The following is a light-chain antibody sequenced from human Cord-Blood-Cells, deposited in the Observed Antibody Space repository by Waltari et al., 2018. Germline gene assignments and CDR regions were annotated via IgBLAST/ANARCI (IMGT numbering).Light chain of an antibody. V-gene: IGLV2-23*01. CDR3: CSYAGSVV. CDR1: SSDVGSYKL. J-gene: IGLJ2*01. CDR2: AGS. Sequence: QSALTQPASVSGSPGQSITISCTGTSSDVGSYKLVSWYQRHPGHAPKLMRHAGSKRPSWVSNRFSGSKSGNTASLTISGLQAEDEADYYCCSYAGSVVFGGGTKLTVL.